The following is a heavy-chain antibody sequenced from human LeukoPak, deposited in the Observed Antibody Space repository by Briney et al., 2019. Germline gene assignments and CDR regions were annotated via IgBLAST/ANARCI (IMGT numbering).Heavy chain of an antibody. J-gene: IGHJ4*02. D-gene: IGHD3-9*01. Sequence: SETLSLTCAVYGGSFSGYYWSWIRQPPGKGLEWIGEINHSGSTNYNPSLKSRVTVSVDTSKNQFSLKLSSVTAADTAEYYCARALWGDILTGVRFDYWGQGTLVTVSS. CDR2: INHSGST. V-gene: IGHV4-34*01. CDR3: ARALWGDILTGVRFDY. CDR1: GGSFSGYY.